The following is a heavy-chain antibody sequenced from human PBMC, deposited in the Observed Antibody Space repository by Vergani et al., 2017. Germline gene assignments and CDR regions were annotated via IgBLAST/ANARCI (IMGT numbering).Heavy chain of an antibody. CDR1: GYTFTSDD. CDR2: MNPNSGNT. V-gene: IGHV1-8*01. J-gene: IGHJ4*02. Sequence: QVQLVQSGAEVKKPGASVKVSCKASGYTFTSDDINWVRQATGQGLEWKGWMNPNSGNTGYAQKFQGRVTMTRNTSISTAYMELSSLRSEDTAVYYCASGPTVTSEFDYWGQGTLVTVSS. CDR3: ASGPTVTSEFDY. D-gene: IGHD4-17*01.